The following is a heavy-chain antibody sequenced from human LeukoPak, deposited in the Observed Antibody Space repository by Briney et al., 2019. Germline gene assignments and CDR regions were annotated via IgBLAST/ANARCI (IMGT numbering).Heavy chain of an antibody. CDR2: ISYDGSNK. CDR1: GFTFSSYG. V-gene: IGHV3-30*18. Sequence: GGSLRLSCAASGFTFSSYGMHWVRQAPGKGLEWVAVISYDGSNKYYADSVKGRFTISRDNSKNTLYLQMNSLRAEGTAVYYCAKLIEVDAFDIWGQGTMVTVSS. CDR3: AKLIEVDAFDI. D-gene: IGHD3-22*01. J-gene: IGHJ3*02.